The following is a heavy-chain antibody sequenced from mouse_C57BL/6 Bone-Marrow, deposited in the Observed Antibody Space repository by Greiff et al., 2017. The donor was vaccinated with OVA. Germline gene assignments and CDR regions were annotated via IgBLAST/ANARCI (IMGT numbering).Heavy chain of an antibody. V-gene: IGHV5-6*02. Sequence: DVMLVESGGDLVKPGGSLKLSCAASGFTFSSYGMSWVRQTPDKRLEWVATISSGGSYTYYPDSVKGRFTISRDNAKNTLYLQMSSLKSEDTAMYYCARQGGLPPFAYWGQGTLVTVSA. CDR2: ISSGGSYT. CDR3: ARQGGLPPFAY. D-gene: IGHD2-2*01. CDR1: GFTFSSYG. J-gene: IGHJ3*01.